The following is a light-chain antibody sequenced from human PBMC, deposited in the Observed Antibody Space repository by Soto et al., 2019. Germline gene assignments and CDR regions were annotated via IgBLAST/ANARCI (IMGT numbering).Light chain of an antibody. CDR3: QQYGSSPWT. CDR1: QTVSNGY. J-gene: IGKJ1*01. Sequence: ETVLTQSAGTLSLSAGERATLSWRASQTVSNGYVAWYQHKPGQAPRVLIYGASSRATGIPDRFSGSGSGTDFTLTISRLETEDFAVYYCQQYGSSPWTFGQGTKVDIK. CDR2: GAS. V-gene: IGKV3-20*01.